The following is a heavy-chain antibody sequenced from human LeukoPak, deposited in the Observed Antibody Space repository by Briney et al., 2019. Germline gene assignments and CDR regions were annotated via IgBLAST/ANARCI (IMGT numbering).Heavy chain of an antibody. Sequence: SQTLSLTCAISGDSVSSNSVSWNWVRQSPSRGLEWLGRTQYRSKWNSDYAVSVKGRITINADTSKNQFSLKMSSVTAADTAVYYCARYSGYESYNWFGPWGQGTLVTVSS. V-gene: IGHV6-1*01. CDR2: TQYRSKWNS. D-gene: IGHD5-12*01. CDR1: GDSVSSNSVS. CDR3: ARYSGYESYNWFGP. J-gene: IGHJ5*02.